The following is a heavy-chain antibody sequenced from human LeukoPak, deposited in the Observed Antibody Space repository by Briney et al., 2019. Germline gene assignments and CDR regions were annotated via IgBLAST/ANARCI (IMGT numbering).Heavy chain of an antibody. Sequence: GGSLRLSCAASGFTFSSYSMNWVRQAPGKGLEWVSSISSRSSYIYYADSVKGRFTISRDNAKNSLYLQMNSLRAEDTAVYYCARSFGGQGHWGQGTLVTVSS. CDR1: GFTFSSYS. CDR3: ARSFGGQGH. V-gene: IGHV3-21*01. D-gene: IGHD4-23*01. J-gene: IGHJ4*02. CDR2: ISSRSSYI.